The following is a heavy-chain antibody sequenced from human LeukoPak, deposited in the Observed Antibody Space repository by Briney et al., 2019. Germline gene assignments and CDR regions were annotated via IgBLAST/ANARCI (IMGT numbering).Heavy chain of an antibody. Sequence: SETLSLTCAVYGGSFSGYYWSWIRQPPGKGLEWIGEINHSGSTNYNASLKSRVTISVDTSKNQFSLKLSSVTAADTAVYYCARRGSNGFGYWGQGTLDTVSS. CDR3: ARRGSNGFGY. CDR2: INHSGST. V-gene: IGHV4-34*01. CDR1: GGSFSGYY. J-gene: IGHJ4*02. D-gene: IGHD6-13*01.